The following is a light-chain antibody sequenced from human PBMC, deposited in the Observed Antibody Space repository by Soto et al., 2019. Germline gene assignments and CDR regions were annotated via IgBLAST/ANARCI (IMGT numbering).Light chain of an antibody. J-gene: IGKJ1*01. CDR2: GAS. Sequence: EIVLTQSPGTLSLSPGERATLSCRASQSVRSSYLAWYQQKPGQAPRLLIYGASSRATGIPDRFSGSGSGTDFTLTISRLEPEDFAVYYCQKYGSSPWTFGQGTKVEIK. CDR1: QSVRSSY. V-gene: IGKV3-20*01. CDR3: QKYGSSPWT.